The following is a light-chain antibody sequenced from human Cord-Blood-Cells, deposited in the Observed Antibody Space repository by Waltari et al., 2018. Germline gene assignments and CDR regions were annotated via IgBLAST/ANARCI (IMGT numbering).Light chain of an antibody. Sequence: SYVLTQPPSVSVAPGKTARITCGGNNIGSKRVHWYPEKPGQAPVLVVYYDSDRPSGLRERFSGSNSGNTATLTSTRVEAGDEAGDYGRVWDSSSDHWVFGGGTKLTVL. CDR2: YDS. CDR3: RVWDSSSDHWV. V-gene: IGLV3-21*04. J-gene: IGLJ3*02. CDR1: NIGSKR.